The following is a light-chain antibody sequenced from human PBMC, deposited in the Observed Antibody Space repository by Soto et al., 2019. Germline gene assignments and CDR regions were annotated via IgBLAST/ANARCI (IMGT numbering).Light chain of an antibody. CDR2: GAS. Sequence: EIVLTQSPGTLSLSPGERATLSCRASQSVSVDLAWYQQRPGQAPRLLIYGASSRATGIPDRFSGSGSGTDFTLTISSLQSEDLAVYYCQHYSVWPPTFGRGTKVDNK. CDR1: QSVSVD. J-gene: IGKJ1*01. V-gene: IGKV3D-15*01. CDR3: QHYSVWPPT.